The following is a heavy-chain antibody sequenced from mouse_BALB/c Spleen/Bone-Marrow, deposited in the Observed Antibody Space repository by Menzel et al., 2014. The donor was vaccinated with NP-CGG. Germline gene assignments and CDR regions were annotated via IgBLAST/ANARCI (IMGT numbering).Heavy chain of an antibody. CDR1: GFTFNSYG. V-gene: IGHV5-9-2*01. CDR2: ISGGGSYT. J-gene: IGHJ3*01. D-gene: IGHD2-4*01. CDR3: ARHGYYDQTEALFIY. Sequence: EVKLMESGGGLVKSGGSLKLSCSASGFTFNSYGMSWVRQTPEKRLEWVATISGGGSYTFYPDSVKGRFTISRDNAKNNLYLQLSSLRSEDTALYYCARHGYYDQTEALFIYWGQGTLVTVSA.